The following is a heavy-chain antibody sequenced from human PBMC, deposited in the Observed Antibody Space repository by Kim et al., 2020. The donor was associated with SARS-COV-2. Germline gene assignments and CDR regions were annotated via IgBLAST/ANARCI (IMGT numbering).Heavy chain of an antibody. V-gene: IGHV3-23*01. CDR2: ISGSGGST. CDR1: GFTFSSYA. Sequence: GGSLRLSCAASGFTFSSYAMSWVRQAPGKGLEWVSAISGSGGSTYYADSVKGRFTISRDNSKNTLYLQMNSLRAEDTAVYYCAKRYYYGSGSYCSFDYWGQGTLVTVSS. J-gene: IGHJ4*02. CDR3: AKRYYYGSGSYCSFDY. D-gene: IGHD3-10*01.